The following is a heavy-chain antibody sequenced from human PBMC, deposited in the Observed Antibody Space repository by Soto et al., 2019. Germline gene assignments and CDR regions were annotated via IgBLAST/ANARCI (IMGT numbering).Heavy chain of an antibody. CDR1: GDSVSSNSAT. J-gene: IGHJ5*01. D-gene: IGHD2-8*01. CDR3: ARLIGDSWLDS. Sequence: QVQLQQAGPRLVKPSQTLSLTCAISGDSVSSNSATWDWIRQSRSRGLEWLGRTYYRSKWYTDYAVSVKGRITINPDTSNNHLSLQLDSVTPDDTAVYFCARLIGDSWLDSWGQGTLVTVSS. V-gene: IGHV6-1*01. CDR2: TYYRSKWYT.